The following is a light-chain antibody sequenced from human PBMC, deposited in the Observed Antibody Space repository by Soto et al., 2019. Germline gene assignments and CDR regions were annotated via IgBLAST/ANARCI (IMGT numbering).Light chain of an antibody. CDR1: SSNIGSNT. V-gene: IGLV1-44*01. Sequence: QPVLTQPPSASGTPGQRVTISCSGSSSNIGSNTVNWYQQLPGTAPKLLIYSNNQRPSGVPDRFSVSKSGTSASLAISGLQSEDEADYYCAAWDDSLNGHVVFGGGTKVTVL. J-gene: IGLJ2*01. CDR2: SNN. CDR3: AAWDDSLNGHVV.